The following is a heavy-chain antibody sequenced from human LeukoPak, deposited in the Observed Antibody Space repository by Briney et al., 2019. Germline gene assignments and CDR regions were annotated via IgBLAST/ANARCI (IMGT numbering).Heavy chain of an antibody. V-gene: IGHV4-59*01. J-gene: IGHJ3*02. CDR2: TYYSGST. CDR3: ARDYYYYDSSAFDI. Sequence: SETLSLTCTVSGGSISSYYWSWIRQPPGKGLEWIGYTYYSGSTNYNPSLKSRVTISVDTSKNQFSLKLSSVTAADTAVYYCARDYYYYDSSAFDIWGQGTMVTVSS. D-gene: IGHD3-22*01. CDR1: GGSISSYY.